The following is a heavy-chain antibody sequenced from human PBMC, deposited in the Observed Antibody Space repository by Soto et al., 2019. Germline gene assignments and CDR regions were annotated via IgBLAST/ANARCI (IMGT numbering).Heavy chain of an antibody. J-gene: IGHJ4*02. V-gene: IGHV4-4*08. D-gene: IGHD3-10*01. CDR1: GDSMSSFY. CDR2: IYPMGTT. CDR3: PRFRRSYFGA. Sequence: PSESLSPSCTVSGDSMSSFYWSWMRQPQGRGWEWIGDIYPMGTTTYSRSLGSRGTISLNSSKHQFSLLLTSVTAADTFVYYSPRFRRSYFGAWGRGTLVTVSS.